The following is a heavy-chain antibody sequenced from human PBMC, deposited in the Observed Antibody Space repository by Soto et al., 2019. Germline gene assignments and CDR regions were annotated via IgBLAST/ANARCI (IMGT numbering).Heavy chain of an antibody. CDR1: GFTFSSYA. D-gene: IGHD1-7*01. CDR3: AKVSRVLELRLVVRDGMDV. CDR2: ISGSGGST. Sequence: GGSLRLSCAASGFTFSSYAMSWVRQAPGKGLEWVSAISGSGGSTYYADSVKGRFTISRDNSKNTLYLQMNSLRAEDTAVYYCAKVSRVLELRLVVRDGMDVWGQGTTVTVSS. J-gene: IGHJ6*02. V-gene: IGHV3-23*01.